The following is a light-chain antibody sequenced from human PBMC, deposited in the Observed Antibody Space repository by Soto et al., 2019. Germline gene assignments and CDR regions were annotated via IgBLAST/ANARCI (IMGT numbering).Light chain of an antibody. CDR2: KAA. CDR3: QQYSKEPT. CDR1: QNVSNW. V-gene: IGKV1-5*03. Sequence: DVEMTQSPSTLPTSIGDRVTINCRASQNVSNWLAWYQQKPGKAPKLLIYKAARLKSGVPSRFSASGSGTDFPLTINSRQSDDFATYFCQQYSKEPTFGQGTKLQIK. J-gene: IGKJ2*01.